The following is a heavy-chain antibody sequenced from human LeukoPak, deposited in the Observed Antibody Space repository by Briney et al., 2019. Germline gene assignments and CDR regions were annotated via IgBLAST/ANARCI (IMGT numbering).Heavy chain of an antibody. CDR2: IRYDGSNK. J-gene: IGHJ6*03. D-gene: IGHD2-15*01. CDR3: AKLGYCSGGSCQIARGYYMDV. Sequence: PGGSLRLSCADSGFSVNINYINWVRQAPGKGLEWVAFIRYDGSNKYYADSVKGRFTISRDNSKNTLYLQMNSLRAEDTAVYYCAKLGYCSGGSCQIARGYYMDVWGKGTTVTISS. V-gene: IGHV3-30*02. CDR1: GFSVNINY.